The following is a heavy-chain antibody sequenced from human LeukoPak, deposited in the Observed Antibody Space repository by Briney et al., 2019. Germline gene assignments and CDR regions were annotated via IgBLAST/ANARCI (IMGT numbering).Heavy chain of an antibody. CDR1: RFPLCNYA. Sequence: GGSLRLSCTAPRFPLCNYAMSWVRLAPGKTLEWVSAISGSGDTTYYADSVKGRFTLSRDNSKNMIYLQMSSLRADDTAIYYCAKDMSDYPPQLRFDHWGQGILVTVSS. CDR2: ISGSGDTT. CDR3: AKDMSDYPPQLRFDH. J-gene: IGHJ4*02. V-gene: IGHV3-23*01. D-gene: IGHD4-17*01.